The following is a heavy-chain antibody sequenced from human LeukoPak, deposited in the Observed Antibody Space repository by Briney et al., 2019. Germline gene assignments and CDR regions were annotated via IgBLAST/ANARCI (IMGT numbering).Heavy chain of an antibody. J-gene: IGHJ5*02. V-gene: IGHV3-48*03. CDR2: ISAIDSTT. CDR3: ARGLASSNWPHGFDP. D-gene: IGHD6-13*01. Sequence: GGSLRLSCAASGFTFSNYEMNWVRQAPGKGLEWVSYISAIDSTTYYADSVKGRFTISRDNAKNSLYLQMNSLRVEDTAVYHCARGLASSNWPHGFDPWGQGTLVSVSS. CDR1: GFTFSNYE.